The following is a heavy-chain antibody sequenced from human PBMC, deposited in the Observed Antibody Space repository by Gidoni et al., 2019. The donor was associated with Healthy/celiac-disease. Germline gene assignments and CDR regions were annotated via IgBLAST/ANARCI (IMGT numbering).Heavy chain of an antibody. CDR2: ISGSGGST. J-gene: IGHJ6*02. D-gene: IGHD3-22*01. CDR1: GFTFSSFA. Sequence: EVQLLESGGGLVQSGGSLRLSCAASGFTFSSFAMRWVRQDPGKGLEWVSAISGSGGSTYYADSVKGRFTISRDNSKNTLYLQMNSLRAEDTAVYYCAKDYYDSSGYYYYYYYGMDVWGQGTTVTVSS. V-gene: IGHV3-23*01. CDR3: AKDYYDSSGYYYYYYYGMDV.